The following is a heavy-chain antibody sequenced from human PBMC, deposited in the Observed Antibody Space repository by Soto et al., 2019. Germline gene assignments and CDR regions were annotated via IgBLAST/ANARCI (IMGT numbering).Heavy chain of an antibody. V-gene: IGHV4-4*02. D-gene: IGHD2-2*01. CDR1: GGSISSSNW. Sequence: PSETLSLTCAVSGGSISSSNWWSWVRQPPGKGLEWIGEIYHSGSTNYNPSLKSRVTISVDKSKNQFSLKLSSVTAADTAVYYCARKTVVPAAIVFGMDVWVQGTTVTVSS. CDR3: ARKTVVPAAIVFGMDV. J-gene: IGHJ6*02. CDR2: IYHSGST.